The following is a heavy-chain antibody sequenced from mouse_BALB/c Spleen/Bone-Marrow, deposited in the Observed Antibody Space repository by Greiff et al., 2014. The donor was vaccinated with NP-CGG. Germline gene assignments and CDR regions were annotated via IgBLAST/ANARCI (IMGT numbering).Heavy chain of an antibody. CDR2: INPYNDGT. CDR3: ARGSTTVVPYAMDY. Sequence: EVQVVESGPELVKPGASVKMSCKASGYTFTSYVMHWVKQKPGQGLEWIGYINPYNDGTKYNEKFKGKATLTSDKSSSTAYMELSSLTSEDSAVYYCARGSTTVVPYAMDYWGQGTSVTVSS. D-gene: IGHD1-1*01. V-gene: IGHV1-14*01. J-gene: IGHJ4*01. CDR1: GYTFTSYV.